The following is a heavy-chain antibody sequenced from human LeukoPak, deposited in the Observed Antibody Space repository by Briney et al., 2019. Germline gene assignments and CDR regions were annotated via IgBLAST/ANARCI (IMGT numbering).Heavy chain of an antibody. V-gene: IGHV4-39*01. D-gene: IGHD3-22*01. CDR1: GGSISSTSYY. J-gene: IGHJ3*01. CDR2: IYYSGST. Sequence: SETLSLTCAVSGGSISSTSYYWAWIRQPPGKGLEWIGTIYYSGSTYHNPSLKSRVTLSVDTSRNQFSLRLSSVDAADTAVYYCARAGVRYFDSSGLYAFDFWGQGTTVTASS. CDR3: ARAGVRYFDSSGLYAFDF.